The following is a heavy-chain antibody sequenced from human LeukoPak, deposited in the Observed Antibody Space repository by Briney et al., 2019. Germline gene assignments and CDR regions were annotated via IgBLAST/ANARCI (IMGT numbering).Heavy chain of an antibody. D-gene: IGHD1-26*01. CDR2: ISTSSIYI. V-gene: IGHV3-21*01. CDR3: TRDPSNSGSYSRLDY. Sequence: GGSLRLSCAASGFTFSSYSMNWVRQAPGKGLERVSSISTSSIYIYYADSVKGRFTISRDNAKNSLYLQMNSLRAEDTALYYCTRDPSNSGSYSRLDYWGQGTLVTVSS. J-gene: IGHJ4*02. CDR1: GFTFSSYS.